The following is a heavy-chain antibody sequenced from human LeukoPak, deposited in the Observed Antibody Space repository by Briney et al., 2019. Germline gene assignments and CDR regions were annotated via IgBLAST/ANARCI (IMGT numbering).Heavy chain of an antibody. CDR3: AKDQSRWRGGDAFDI. Sequence: GRSLRLSCAASGFTFSSYAIHWVRQAPGKGLDWVAVISYDGSNKYYADSVKGRFTISRDNSKNTLYLQMNSLRAEDTAVYYCAKDQSRWRGGDAFDIWGQGTMVTVSS. D-gene: IGHD4-23*01. CDR2: ISYDGSNK. V-gene: IGHV3-30*04. J-gene: IGHJ3*02. CDR1: GFTFSSYA.